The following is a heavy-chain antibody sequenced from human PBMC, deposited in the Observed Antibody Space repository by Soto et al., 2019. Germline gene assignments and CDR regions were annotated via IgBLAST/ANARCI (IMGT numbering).Heavy chain of an antibody. Sequence: QVHLQESGPGLVKPSETLSLTCTVSGVYINNHYWSWIRQPPGKGLEWIGYIYYTGSTNYNPSLKSRVTMSVDTSKNQFSLNLTSLPAADTAIYYCSRANWYSEYWGQGTLITVSS. CDR2: IYYTGST. V-gene: IGHV4-59*11. D-gene: IGHD7-27*01. J-gene: IGHJ4*02. CDR1: GVYINNHY. CDR3: SRANWYSEY.